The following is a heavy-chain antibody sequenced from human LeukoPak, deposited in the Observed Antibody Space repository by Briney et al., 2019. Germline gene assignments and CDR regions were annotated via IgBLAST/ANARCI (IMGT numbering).Heavy chain of an antibody. J-gene: IGHJ4*02. CDR2: ISPDGSST. V-gene: IGHV3-74*03. Sequence: GGSLRLSCVASRFTFKNYWMHWVRQAPGRGLVWLSYISPDGSSTTYADSVRGRFTISRDNAKNTLYLQMNSLRADDTAVYFCATAWSFWGQGTLVTVSS. CDR1: RFTFKNYW. CDR3: ATAWSF. D-gene: IGHD2-21*02.